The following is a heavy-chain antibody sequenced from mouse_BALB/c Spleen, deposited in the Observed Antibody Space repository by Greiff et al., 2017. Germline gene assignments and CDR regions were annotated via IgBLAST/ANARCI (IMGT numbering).Heavy chain of an antibody. V-gene: IGHV14-3*02. CDR3: ARSGLGSYAMDY. CDR2: IDPADGNT. D-gene: IGHD1-3*01. Sequence: EVQLQQSGAELVQPGASVKLSCTASGFNIKDTYMHWVKQRPEQGLEWIGRIDPADGNTKYDPKFQGKATITADTSSNTAYLMLSSLTSEDAAVYYCARSGLGSYAMDYWGQGTSVTVSA. J-gene: IGHJ4*01. CDR1: GFNIKDTY.